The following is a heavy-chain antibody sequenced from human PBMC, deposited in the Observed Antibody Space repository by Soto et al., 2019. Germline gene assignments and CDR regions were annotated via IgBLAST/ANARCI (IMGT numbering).Heavy chain of an antibody. CDR2: IYYSGST. Sequence: SETLSLTCTVSGGSISRYYWSWILQPPWKGLEWIGYIYYSGSTNYNPSLKSRVTISVDTSKNQFSLKLSSVTAADTAVYYCARVWGGAFDIWGQGTMVTVSS. J-gene: IGHJ3*02. V-gene: IGHV4-59*01. CDR3: ARVWGGAFDI. CDR1: GGSISRYY. D-gene: IGHD3-10*01.